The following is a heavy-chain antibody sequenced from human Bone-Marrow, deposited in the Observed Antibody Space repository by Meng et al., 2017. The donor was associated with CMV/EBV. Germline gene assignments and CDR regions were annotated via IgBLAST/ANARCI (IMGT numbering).Heavy chain of an antibody. J-gene: IGHJ3*02. Sequence: GGSMRLSCKGSGYSFTNYWIGWVRQMPGKGLEWMGIIYPRDSDTRYSPSFQGQVLISVDKSISTAFLQWGSLKTSDTAMYFCARLTGQRHAFDIWGPGTMVTVSS. CDR2: IYPRDSDT. CDR1: GYSFTNYW. V-gene: IGHV5-51*01. D-gene: IGHD2-8*02. CDR3: ARLTGQRHAFDI.